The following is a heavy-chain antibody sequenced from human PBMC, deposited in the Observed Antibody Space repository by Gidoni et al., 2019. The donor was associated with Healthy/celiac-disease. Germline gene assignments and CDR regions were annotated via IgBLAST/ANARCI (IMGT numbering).Heavy chain of an antibody. CDR1: GYTFTRYG. CDR3: TRDWGEGDLNDY. CDR2: IGAYKGNT. V-gene: IGHV1-18*01. J-gene: IGHJ4*02. Sequence: QVQLVQSGAEVKKPCVSVKVSCKASGYTFTRYGISWVRQAPGHGLGWMGWIGAYKGNTNYAQELQGRVTMTTDTSTSTAYMELRSLRSDDTAVYYCTRDWGEGDLNDYWGQGTLVTVSS. D-gene: IGHD2-21*02.